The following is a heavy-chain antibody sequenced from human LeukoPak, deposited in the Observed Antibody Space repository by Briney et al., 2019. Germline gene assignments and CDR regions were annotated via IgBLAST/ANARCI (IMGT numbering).Heavy chain of an antibody. CDR1: GYTFTGYY. CDR3: ARGRVYYDSSGYYYEMDV. V-gene: IGHV1-8*02. CDR2: MNPNSGNT. J-gene: IGHJ6*04. Sequence: ASVKVSCKASGYTFTGYYMHWVRQAPGQGLEWMGWMNPNSGNTGYAQKFQGRVTMTRNTSISTAYMELSSLRSEDTAVYYCARGRVYYDSSGYYYEMDVWGKGTTVTVSS. D-gene: IGHD3-22*01.